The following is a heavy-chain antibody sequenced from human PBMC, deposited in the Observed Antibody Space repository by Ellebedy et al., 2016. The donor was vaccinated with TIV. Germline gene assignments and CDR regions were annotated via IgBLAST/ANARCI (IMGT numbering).Heavy chain of an antibody. Sequence: PGGSLRLSCAASGITVSSTYMSWVRQAPGKGLEWVSVIYSGGSTYYADSVKGRFTISRDNSKNTLYLQMNSLRAEDTAVYYCAREPRDPAIYYGMDVWGQGTTVTVSS. CDR1: GITVSSTY. CDR3: AREPRDPAIYYGMDV. J-gene: IGHJ6*02. D-gene: IGHD5-18*01. V-gene: IGHV3-53*01. CDR2: IYSGGST.